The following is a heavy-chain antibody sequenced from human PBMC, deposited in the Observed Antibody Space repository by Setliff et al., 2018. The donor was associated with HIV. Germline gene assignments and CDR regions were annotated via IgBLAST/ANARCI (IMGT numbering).Heavy chain of an antibody. CDR2: ITDSGNT. CDR1: GASISSYY. Sequence: LTCNVSGASISSYYWTWIRQSPGNRLEWLGYITDSGNTNYNPSLRRRVTISADTSKNQVSLRLRSVTAADTAVYYCARETQQSYNIVTGYNYYYGIDVWGQGTTVTVSS. D-gene: IGHD3-9*01. CDR3: ARETQQSYNIVTGYNYYYGIDV. V-gene: IGHV4-59*01. J-gene: IGHJ6*02.